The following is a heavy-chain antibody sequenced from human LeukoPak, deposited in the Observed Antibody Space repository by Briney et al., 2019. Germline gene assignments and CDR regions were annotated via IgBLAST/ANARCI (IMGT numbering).Heavy chain of an antibody. J-gene: IGHJ3*02. Sequence: ASVKVSCKASGYTFTSYGISWVRQAPGQGLEWMGWINAYNGNTNYAQKLQGRVTMTTDTSTSTAYMELRSLRSDDTAVYYCARGLLVSYNWNGEDGGAFDIWGQGIMVTVSS. V-gene: IGHV1-18*04. CDR2: INAYNGNT. CDR3: ARGLLVSYNWNGEDGGAFDI. CDR1: GYTFTSYG. D-gene: IGHD1-20*01.